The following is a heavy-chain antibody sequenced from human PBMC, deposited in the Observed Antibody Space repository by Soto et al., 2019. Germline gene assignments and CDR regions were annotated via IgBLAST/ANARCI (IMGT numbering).Heavy chain of an antibody. CDR2: ISGSGGST. V-gene: IGHV3-23*01. Sequence: PGGSLRLSCAASGFTFSSYAMSWVRQAPGKGLEWVSAISGSGGSTYYADSVKGRFTISRDNSKNTLYLQMNSLRAEDTAVYYCAKGARYCSGGSCYSDAFDIWGQGTMVTVSS. J-gene: IGHJ3*02. D-gene: IGHD2-15*01. CDR1: GFTFSSYA. CDR3: AKGARYCSGGSCYSDAFDI.